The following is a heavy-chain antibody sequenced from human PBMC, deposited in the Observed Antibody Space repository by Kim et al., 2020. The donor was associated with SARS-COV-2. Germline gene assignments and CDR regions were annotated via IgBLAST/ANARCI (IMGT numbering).Heavy chain of an antibody. J-gene: IGHJ3*02. CDR2: IGTAGDT. Sequence: GGSLRLSCAASGFTFSSYDMHWVRQATGKGLEWVSAIGTAGDTYYPGSVKGRFTISRENAKNSLYLQMNSLRAGDTAVYYCARGNYPYGDYGPGAFDIWGQGTMVTVSS. CDR3: ARGNYPYGDYGPGAFDI. CDR1: GFTFSSYD. V-gene: IGHV3-13*01. D-gene: IGHD4-17*01.